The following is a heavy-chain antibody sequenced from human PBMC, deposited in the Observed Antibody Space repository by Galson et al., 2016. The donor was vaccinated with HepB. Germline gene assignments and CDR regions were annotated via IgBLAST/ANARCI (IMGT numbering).Heavy chain of an antibody. Sequence: SLRLSCAASGFIFGSYGMHWVRQPPGKGLEWVALISYDGSRTSVADPVKGRFIISRDRSKPQLFLQLSSLQVEDTAMYYCVKDSGRLGGPYYDLVTGSQKDALDAWGQGTWVIVSS. CDR2: ISYDGSRT. D-gene: IGHD3-3*01. J-gene: IGHJ3*01. V-gene: IGHV3-30*18. CDR3: VKDSGRLGGPYYDLVTGSQKDALDA. CDR1: GFIFGSYG.